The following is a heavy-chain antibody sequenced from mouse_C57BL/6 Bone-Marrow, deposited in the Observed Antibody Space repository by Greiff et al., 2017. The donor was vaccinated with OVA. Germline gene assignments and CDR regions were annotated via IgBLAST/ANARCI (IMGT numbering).Heavy chain of an antibody. Sequence: VQLQQSGSELRSPGSSVKLSCKDFDSEVFPIAYMSWVRQKPGHGFEWIGGILPSIGRTFYGEKFEDKATLDADTLSNTAYLDLNSLSSYDSAIYYCSRGALGWFPGFAYWGQGTLVTVSA. CDR3: SRGALGWFPGFAY. J-gene: IGHJ3*01. V-gene: IGHV15-2*01. CDR2: ILPSIGRT. CDR1: DSEVFPIAY. D-gene: IGHD2-3*01.